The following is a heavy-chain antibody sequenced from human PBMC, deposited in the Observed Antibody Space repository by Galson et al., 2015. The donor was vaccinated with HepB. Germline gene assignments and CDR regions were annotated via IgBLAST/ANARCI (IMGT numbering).Heavy chain of an antibody. Sequence: SVKVSCKASGYTFTSYAMHWVRQAPGQRLEWMGWINAGNGNTKYSQKFQGRVTITRDTSASTAYMELSSLRSEDTAVYYCASRAGSASGYSSSWNYYYYGMDVWGQGTTVTVSS. CDR2: INAGNGNT. J-gene: IGHJ6*02. CDR1: GYTFTSYA. CDR3: ASRAGSASGYSSSWNYYYYGMDV. V-gene: IGHV1-3*01. D-gene: IGHD6-13*01.